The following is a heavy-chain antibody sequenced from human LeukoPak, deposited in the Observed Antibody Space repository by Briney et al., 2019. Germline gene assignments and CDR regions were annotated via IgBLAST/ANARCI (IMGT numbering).Heavy chain of an antibody. CDR3: ASDGHAYGRGSPHY. V-gene: IGHV3-48*04. Sequence: QPGGSLRLSCSASGFTFSSHALSWVRQAPGKGLEWVSYISSSGSTKYYADSVKGRFTISRDNAKNSFLQMNSLRAEDTATYYCASDGHAYGRGSPHYWGQGTLVSVSS. J-gene: IGHJ4*02. CDR1: GFTFSSHA. D-gene: IGHD3-10*01. CDR2: ISSSGSTK.